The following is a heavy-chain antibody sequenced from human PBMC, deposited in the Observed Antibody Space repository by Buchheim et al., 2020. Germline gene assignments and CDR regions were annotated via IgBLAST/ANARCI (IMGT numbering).Heavy chain of an antibody. V-gene: IGHV4-31*03. CDR2: IYYSGST. J-gene: IGHJ6*02. CDR3: ARATYDSSGYYYANYYYYGMDV. CDR1: GGSISSGGYY. D-gene: IGHD3-22*01. Sequence: QVQLQESGPGLVKPSQTLSLTCTGSGGSISSGGYYWSWIRQHPGKGLEWIGYIYYSGSTYYNPSLKSRVTISVDTSKNQFSLKLSSVTAADTAVYYCARATYDSSGYYYANYYYYGMDVWGQGTT.